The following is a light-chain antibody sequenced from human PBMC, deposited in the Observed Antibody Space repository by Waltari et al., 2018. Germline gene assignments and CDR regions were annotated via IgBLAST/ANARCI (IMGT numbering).Light chain of an antibody. Sequence: SALTQPPSASGSPGQSVTISGTGTSSDAGGYNYVPWYQQHPGKAPKLMIYEVSKRPSGVPDRFSGSKSGNTASLTVSGLQAEDEADYYCSSYAGSNNWVFGGGTKLTVL. V-gene: IGLV2-8*01. J-gene: IGLJ2*01. CDR2: EVS. CDR3: SSYAGSNNWV. CDR1: SSDAGGYNY.